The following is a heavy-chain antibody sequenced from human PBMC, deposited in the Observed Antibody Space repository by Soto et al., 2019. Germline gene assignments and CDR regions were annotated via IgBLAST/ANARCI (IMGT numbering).Heavy chain of an antibody. D-gene: IGHD6-19*01. V-gene: IGHV1-46*01. CDR3: ASLQTSGWYGVH. CDR2: VNPSGGST. Sequence: ASVKVSCKASGYLFTAYSMHWVRLAPGQGLEWMGVVNPSGGSTKYAQNLQGRVTMTRDTSTTTIYMELSSLRSDDTAIYYCASLQTSGWYGVHWGQGTLVTVSS. J-gene: IGHJ4*02. CDR1: GYLFTAYS.